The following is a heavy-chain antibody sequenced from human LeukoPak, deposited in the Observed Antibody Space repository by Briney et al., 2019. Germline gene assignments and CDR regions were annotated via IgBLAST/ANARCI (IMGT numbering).Heavy chain of an antibody. CDR2: ISSSGGTI. CDR1: GFTFSNYE. D-gene: IGHD2/OR15-2a*01. CDR3: ARDDPRMKTSADY. Sequence: GGSLRLSCAASGFTFSNYEMNWVRQAPGKGLEWVSYISSSGGTIYYADSVKGRFTISRDNAKNSLYLQMNSLRAEDTAVYYCARDDPRMKTSADYWGQGTLVTVSS. J-gene: IGHJ4*02. V-gene: IGHV3-48*03.